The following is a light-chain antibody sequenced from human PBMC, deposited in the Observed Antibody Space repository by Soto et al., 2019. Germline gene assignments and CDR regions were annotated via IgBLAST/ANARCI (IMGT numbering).Light chain of an antibody. Sequence: EKVMTQSPASLSVSPGERATLSCRASENVKNKLAWYQQKPGQAPRLLIYDAFTRATGIPARFSGSASGTEFTLTISSLQSEDFAVYYCQQYDDRPLTLGGGTKVEIK. CDR1: ENVKNK. V-gene: IGKV3-15*01. J-gene: IGKJ4*01. CDR3: QQYDDRPLT. CDR2: DAF.